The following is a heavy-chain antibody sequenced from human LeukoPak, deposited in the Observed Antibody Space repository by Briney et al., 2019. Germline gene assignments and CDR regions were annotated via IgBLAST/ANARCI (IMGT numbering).Heavy chain of an antibody. CDR2: IRYDGTNK. J-gene: IGHJ4*02. CDR1: GFIFSDYG. Sequence: GGSLRLSCAASGFIFSDYGMHWVRQAPGKGLEWVTFIRYDGTNKYYADSVKGRFTISRDNSKNIVYLQMNSLSSEDTAVYSCAKEGTASKPSDLDYWGQGTLITVSS. D-gene: IGHD1/OR15-1a*01. V-gene: IGHV3-30*02. CDR3: AKEGTASKPSDLDY.